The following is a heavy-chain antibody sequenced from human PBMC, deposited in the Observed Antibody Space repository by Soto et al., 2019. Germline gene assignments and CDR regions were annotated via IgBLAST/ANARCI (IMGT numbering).Heavy chain of an antibody. D-gene: IGHD3-10*01. J-gene: IGHJ4*02. V-gene: IGHV4-34*01. CDR3: ASGYGRNFDS. CDR2: INHSGST. Sequence: QVQLQQWGAGLLKPSETLSLTCAVYGGSFSGYYWNWIRQPPGKGLEWIGEINHSGSTNYNPSLXSRAXAXLDTSKTQSSRKLSSVTAADTAVYSCASGYGRNFDSWGQGTLVPVS. CDR1: GGSFSGYY.